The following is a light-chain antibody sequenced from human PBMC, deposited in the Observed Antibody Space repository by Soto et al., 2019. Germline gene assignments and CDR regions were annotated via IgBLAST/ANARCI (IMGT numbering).Light chain of an antibody. CDR2: EVT. CDR1: INDIGSYHY. J-gene: IGLJ3*02. Sequence: QSVLTQPASVSGSPGQSITISYTGTINDIGSYHYVAWYQHHPGKAPKLIIYEVTHRPSGVSNRFSGSKSGNTASLTISGLQAEDEADYYCSSYTTTSTTFGGGTKVTVL. CDR3: SSYTTTSTT. V-gene: IGLV2-14*01.